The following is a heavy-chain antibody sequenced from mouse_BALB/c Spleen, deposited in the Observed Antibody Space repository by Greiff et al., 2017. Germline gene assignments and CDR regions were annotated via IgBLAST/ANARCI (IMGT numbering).Heavy chain of an antibody. Sequence: QVQLQQPGAELVRPGASVKLSCKASGYTFTSYWINWVKQRPGQGLEWIGNIYPSDSYTNYNQKFKDKATLTVDKSSSTAYMQLSSPTSEDSAVYYCTRGKTARAAWFAYWGQGTLVTVSA. CDR1: GYTFTSYW. CDR3: TRGKTARAAWFAY. V-gene: IGHV1-69*02. CDR2: IYPSDSYT. D-gene: IGHD3-2*01. J-gene: IGHJ3*01.